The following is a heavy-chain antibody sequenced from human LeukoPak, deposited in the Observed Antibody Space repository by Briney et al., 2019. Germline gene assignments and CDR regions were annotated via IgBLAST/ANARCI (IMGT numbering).Heavy chain of an antibody. CDR3: ARQVSDYFYYYIDV. CDR2: NCYSGTT. Sequence: SETLSLTCSVSGGSISSSSYYWNWIRQPPGKGLEWVGSNCYSGTTYYNSSLKSRVTISEDTSKNRFSLMLTSVTAADTAVYYCARQVSDYFYYYIDVWGEGTTVIVSS. V-gene: IGHV4-39*01. J-gene: IGHJ6*03. CDR1: GGSISSSSYY.